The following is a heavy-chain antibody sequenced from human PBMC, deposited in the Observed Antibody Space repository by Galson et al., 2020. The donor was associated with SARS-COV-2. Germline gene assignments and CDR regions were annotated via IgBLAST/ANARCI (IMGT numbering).Heavy chain of an antibody. J-gene: IGHJ3*02. CDR1: GFTFSDYY. V-gene: IGHV3-11*06. Sequence: GGSLRLSCAASGFTFSDYYMSWIRQAPGKGLEWVSYISSSSSYTNYADSVKGRFTISRDNAKNSLYLQMNSLRAEDTAVYYCARDPRVPYDSSALWAFDIWGQGTIVTVSS. D-gene: IGHD3-22*01. CDR3: ARDPRVPYDSSALWAFDI. CDR2: ISSSSSYT.